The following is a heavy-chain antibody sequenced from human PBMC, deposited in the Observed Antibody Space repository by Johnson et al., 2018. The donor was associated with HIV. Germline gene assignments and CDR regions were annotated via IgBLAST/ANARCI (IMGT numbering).Heavy chain of an antibody. Sequence: QVQLVESGGGLVQPGGSLRLSCAASGFTFSSYWMHWVRQAPGKGLEWVAVISYDGSNKYYADSVKGRFTISRDNSKNTLYLQMNSLRAEDTAVYYCAREDCSSTRCSDWDSAFDIWGQGTMVTVSS. J-gene: IGHJ3*02. D-gene: IGHD2-2*01. CDR3: AREDCSSTRCSDWDSAFDI. CDR2: ISYDGSNK. V-gene: IGHV3-30*03. CDR1: GFTFSSYW.